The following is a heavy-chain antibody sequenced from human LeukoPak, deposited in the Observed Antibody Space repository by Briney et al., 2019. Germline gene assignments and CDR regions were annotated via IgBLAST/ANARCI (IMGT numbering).Heavy chain of an antibody. J-gene: IGHJ4*02. Sequence: GGSLRLSCAASGFTFSDHYMDWVRQAPGKGREWVGRTRNKAKSYTTEYAASVKGRFTISRDGSKSSLYLQMKSLKTEDTAVYYCTRVTTLTDYYYDYWGQGTLVTVSS. CDR2: TRNKAKSYTT. V-gene: IGHV3-72*01. D-gene: IGHD4-17*01. CDR1: GFTFSDHY. CDR3: TRVTTLTDYYYDY.